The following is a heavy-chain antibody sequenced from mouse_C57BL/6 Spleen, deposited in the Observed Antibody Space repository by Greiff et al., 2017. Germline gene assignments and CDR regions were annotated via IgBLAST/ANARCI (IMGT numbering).Heavy chain of an antibody. CDR1: GYTFTSYW. CDR2: IVPNSGGT. V-gene: IGHV1-72*01. D-gene: IGHD1-1*01. Sequence: VQLKQPGAELVKPGASVKLSCKASGYTFTSYWMHWVKQRPGRGLEWIGRIVPNSGGTKYNEKFKSKATLTVDKPSSTAYMQLSSLTSEDSAVQYCTRSPHHYSSPDYWRQETTLTVS. J-gene: IGHJ2*01. CDR3: TRSPHHYSSPDY.